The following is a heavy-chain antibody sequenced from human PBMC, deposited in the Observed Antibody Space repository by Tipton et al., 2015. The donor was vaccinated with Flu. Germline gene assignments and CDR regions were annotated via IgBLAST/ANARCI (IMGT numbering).Heavy chain of an antibody. CDR1: GGSISSYY. CDR2: IYYSGST. J-gene: IGHJ1*01. V-gene: IGHV4-59*01. Sequence: TLSLTCTVSGGSISSYYWSWIRQPPGKGLEWIGYIYYSGSTNYNPSLKSRVTISVDTSKNQFSLKLSSVTAADTAAYYCARYGTYDGSRYLQHWGQGTLVTVSS. D-gene: IGHD1-26*01. CDR3: ARYGTYDGSRYLQH.